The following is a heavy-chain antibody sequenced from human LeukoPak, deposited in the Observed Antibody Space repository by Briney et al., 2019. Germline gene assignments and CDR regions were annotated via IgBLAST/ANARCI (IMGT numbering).Heavy chain of an antibody. J-gene: IGHJ4*02. CDR3: ATSRYYYDSSGYYSRY. V-gene: IGHV3-11*01. CDR2: ISNSGTTI. Sequence: GGSLRLSCAASGFTFSDYFMTWIRQTPGKGLEWVSYISNSGTTIYYADSVKGRFTISRDNAKSSLYLQLNSLRAEDTAVYYCATSRYYYDSSGYYSRYWGQGTLVTVSS. CDR1: GFTFSDYF. D-gene: IGHD3-22*01.